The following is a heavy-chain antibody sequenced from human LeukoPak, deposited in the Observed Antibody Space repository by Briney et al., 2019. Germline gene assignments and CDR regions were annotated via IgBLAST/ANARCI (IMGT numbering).Heavy chain of an antibody. Sequence: ASVKVSCKASGYTFTGHYMHWVRQAPGQGLEWMGWINPNSGGTNYAQKFQGRVTMTRDTSISTAYMELRSLRSDDTAVYYCARVGLARGSPFDPWGQGTLVTVSS. CDR1: GYTFTGHY. J-gene: IGHJ5*02. CDR2: INPNSGGT. CDR3: ARVGLARGSPFDP. D-gene: IGHD3-10*01. V-gene: IGHV1-2*02.